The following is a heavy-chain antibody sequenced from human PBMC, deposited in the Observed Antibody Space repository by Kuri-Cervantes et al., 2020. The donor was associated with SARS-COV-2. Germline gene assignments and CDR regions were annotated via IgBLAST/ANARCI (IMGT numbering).Heavy chain of an antibody. CDR1: GYTFTSYY. CDR2: INPSGGST. CDR3: ARDPSYDFWSGSGFDY. Sequence: ASVKVSCKASGYTFTSYYMHWVRRAPGQGLEWMGIINPSGGSTSYAQKFQGRVTMTRDTSTSTVYMELSSLRSEVTAVYYCARDPSYDFWSGSGFDYWGQGTLVTVSS. D-gene: IGHD3-3*01. J-gene: IGHJ4*02. V-gene: IGHV1-46*01.